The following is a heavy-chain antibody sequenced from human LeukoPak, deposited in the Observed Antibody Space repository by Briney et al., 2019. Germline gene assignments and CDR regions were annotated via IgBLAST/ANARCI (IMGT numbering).Heavy chain of an antibody. Sequence: ASVKVSCKASGYTFTGYYMHWVRQAPGQGLEWMGWINPNSGGTNYAQKFQGRVTMNRDTSISTAYMELSRLRSDDTAVYYCARERYCSGGSCDYYGMDVWGQGTTVTVSS. D-gene: IGHD2-15*01. J-gene: IGHJ6*02. V-gene: IGHV1-2*02. CDR3: ARERYCSGGSCDYYGMDV. CDR2: INPNSGGT. CDR1: GYTFTGYY.